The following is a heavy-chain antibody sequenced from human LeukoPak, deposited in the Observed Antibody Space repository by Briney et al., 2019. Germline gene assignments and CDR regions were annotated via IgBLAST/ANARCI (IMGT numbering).Heavy chain of an antibody. D-gene: IGHD6-19*01. CDR2: VYTTGST. Sequence: SETLSLTCTVSGGSINGYYWNWIRRPAGKGLEWIGRVYTTGSTNYNPSLKSRVTMSVDTSKNQFSLKLMSVNAADTAVYYCARGAVALYYFACWGQGTLVTVSS. J-gene: IGHJ4*02. CDR3: ARGAVALYYFAC. V-gene: IGHV4-4*07. CDR1: GGSINGYY.